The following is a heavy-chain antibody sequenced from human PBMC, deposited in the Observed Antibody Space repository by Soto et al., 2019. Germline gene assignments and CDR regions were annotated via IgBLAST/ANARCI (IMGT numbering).Heavy chain of an antibody. CDR2: INAGNGNT. CDR3: ARVELRSGYFTYWYFDL. D-gene: IGHD3-3*01. CDR1: GYTFTSYA. V-gene: IGHV1-3*01. J-gene: IGHJ2*01. Sequence: ASVKVSCKASGYTFTSYAMHWVRQAPGQRLEWMGWINAGNGNTKYSQKFQGRVTITRDTSTSTAYMELRSLRSDDTAGYYCARVELRSGYFTYWYFDLWGRGTLVTVSS.